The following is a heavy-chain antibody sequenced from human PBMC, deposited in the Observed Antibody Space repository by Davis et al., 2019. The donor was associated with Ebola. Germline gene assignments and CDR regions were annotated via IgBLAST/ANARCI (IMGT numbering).Heavy chain of an antibody. CDR1: GDTITSNY. CDR2: INPSSDSK. Sequence: AASVMVSCKASGDTITSNYMHWGRQAAWQGVDWMGIINPSSDSKSYAQKFQGRVTMTRDTSTSTVYMELSSLRSEDTAVYYCARESIVVVSVTGYYYYGMDVWGKGTTVTVSS. CDR3: ARESIVVVSVTGYYYYGMDV. D-gene: IGHD2-21*01. J-gene: IGHJ6*04. V-gene: IGHV1-46*01.